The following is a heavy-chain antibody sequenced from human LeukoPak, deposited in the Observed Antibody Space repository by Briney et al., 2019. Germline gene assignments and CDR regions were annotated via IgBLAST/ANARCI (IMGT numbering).Heavy chain of an antibody. CDR1: GFTFSSYG. D-gene: IGHD6-6*01. V-gene: IGHV3-30*02. CDR2: IRYDGSNK. CDR3: AKAVEYSSSSIDY. Sequence: GGSLRLSCAASGFTFSSYGMHWVRQAPGKGLEWVAFIRYDGSNKYYADSVKGRFTISRDNSKNTLYLQMNSLRAEDTAVYYCAKAVEYSSSSIDYWGQGTLVTVSS. J-gene: IGHJ4*02.